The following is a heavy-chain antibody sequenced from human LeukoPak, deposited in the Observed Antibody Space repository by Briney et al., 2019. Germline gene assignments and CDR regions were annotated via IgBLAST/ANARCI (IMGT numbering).Heavy chain of an antibody. D-gene: IGHD3-22*01. CDR3: ARDYYYDSSGTKDDAFDI. CDR1: GYTFTNYA. J-gene: IGHJ3*02. V-gene: IGHV1-18*01. CDR2: ISTYTGKT. Sequence: ASVKVSCKASGYTFTNYAISWVRQAPGQGLEWMGWISTYTGKTNCTQKVQDRVTMTRDTSTSTAYMELRSLRSDDTAVYFCARDYYYDSSGTKDDAFDIWGQGTMVTVSS.